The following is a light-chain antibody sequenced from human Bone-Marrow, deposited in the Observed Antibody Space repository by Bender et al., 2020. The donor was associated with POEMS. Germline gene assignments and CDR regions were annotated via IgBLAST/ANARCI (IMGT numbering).Light chain of an antibody. V-gene: IGLV4-69*02. CDR3: QTWGTSVV. CDR2: VNNDGSH. Sequence: QLVVTQSPSASASLGASVKLTCTLSSGHSSYAIAWHQQQPEKGPRYLMKVNNDGSHNKGDGIPDSFSGSRSGAERYLTISSLQSEDEADYYCQTWGTSVVFGGGTKLTVL. J-gene: IGLJ2*01. CDR1: SGHSSYA.